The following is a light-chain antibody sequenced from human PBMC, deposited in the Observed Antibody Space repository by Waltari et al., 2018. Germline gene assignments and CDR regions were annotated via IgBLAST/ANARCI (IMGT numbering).Light chain of an antibody. V-gene: IGLV2-18*02. CDR1: SSDIGSYNR. CDR2: EGR. Sequence: QSALTQPPSVSGSPGQSVTISCTGTSSDIGSYNRVSWFQQTPGTAPNLMINEGRNRPSGVPDRFSASKSGNTSSLTISGLQAEDEADYYCTAYTSTNAYVFGTGTKVTVL. CDR3: TAYTSTNAYV. J-gene: IGLJ1*01.